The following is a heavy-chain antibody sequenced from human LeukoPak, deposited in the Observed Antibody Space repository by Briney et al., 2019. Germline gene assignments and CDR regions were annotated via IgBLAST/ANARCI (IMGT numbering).Heavy chain of an antibody. Sequence: ASVKVSCKASGYTFTSYYMHLVRQAPGQGLEWMGIINPSGGSTSYAQKFQGRVTMTRDMSTSTVYMELSSLRSEDTAVYYCARDRGLLYYYEQHERNWFDPWGQGTLVTVSS. J-gene: IGHJ5*02. V-gene: IGHV1-46*01. D-gene: IGHD3-22*01. CDR2: INPSGGST. CDR3: ARDRGLLYYYEQHERNWFDP. CDR1: GYTFTSYY.